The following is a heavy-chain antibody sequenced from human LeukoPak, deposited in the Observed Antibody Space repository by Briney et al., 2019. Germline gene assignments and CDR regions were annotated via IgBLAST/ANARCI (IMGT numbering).Heavy chain of an antibody. D-gene: IGHD4-23*01. J-gene: IGHJ4*02. CDR2: IYTSGTT. CDR3: ARESTVVNRGIDY. CDR1: GGSISSYF. V-gene: IGHV4-4*07. Sequence: PSETLSLTCAVSGGSISSYFWTWIRQPAGKGLEWIGRIYTSGTTNYNPSLKSRVTMPVDTSKNQLSLNLTSVTAADTAIYYCARESTVVNRGIDYWGQGTLVTVSS.